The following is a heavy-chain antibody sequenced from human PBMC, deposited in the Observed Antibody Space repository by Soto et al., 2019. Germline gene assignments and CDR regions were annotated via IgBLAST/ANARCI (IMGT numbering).Heavy chain of an antibody. CDR2: ISSSSSYI. D-gene: IGHD6-6*01. J-gene: IGHJ4*02. CDR3: ARGQLVRIGTKLLDY. V-gene: IGHV3-21*01. Sequence: GGSLRLSCAASGFTFSSYSMNWVRQAPGKGLEWVSSISSSSSYIYYADSVKGRFTISRDNAKNSLYLQMNSLRAEDTAVYYCARGQLVRIGTKLLDYWGQGTLVTVSS. CDR1: GFTFSSYS.